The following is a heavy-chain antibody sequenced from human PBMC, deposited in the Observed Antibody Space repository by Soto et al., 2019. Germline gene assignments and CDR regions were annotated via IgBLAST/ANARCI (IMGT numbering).Heavy chain of an antibody. D-gene: IGHD2-2*01. V-gene: IGHV1-69*01. CDR1: GGTFSSYA. CDR3: ARDGGYCSSTSCYEYYYYGMDV. CDR2: IIPIFGTA. Sequence: QVQLVQSGAEVKKPGSSVKVSCKASGGTFSSYAISWVRQAPGQGLEWMGGIIPIFGTANYAQKFQGRVTITAAESTSTAYMELSSLRSEDTAVYYCARDGGYCSSTSCYEYYYYGMDVWGQGTTVTVSS. J-gene: IGHJ6*02.